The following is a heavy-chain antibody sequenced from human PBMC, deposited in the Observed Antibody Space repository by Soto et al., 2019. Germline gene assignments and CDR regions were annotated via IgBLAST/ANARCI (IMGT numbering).Heavy chain of an antibody. CDR3: GRDWDGYCSSSSCYWPMDV. CDR1: GYTFTSYG. J-gene: IGHJ6*02. Sequence: GASVKVSCKASGYTFTSYGISWVRQAPGQGLEWMGWVSPYNGNTNYAQKLQGRVTMTTDTSTSTAHKRLRSTRSDDEAVYYCGRDWDGYCSSSSCYWPMDVWGQGTPVTVSS. D-gene: IGHD2-2*01. CDR2: VSPYNGNT. V-gene: IGHV1-18*04.